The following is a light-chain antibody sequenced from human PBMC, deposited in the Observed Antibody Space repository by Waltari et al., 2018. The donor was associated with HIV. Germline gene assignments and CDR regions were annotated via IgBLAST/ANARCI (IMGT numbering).Light chain of an antibody. CDR1: SSTIGSNT. J-gene: IGLJ1*01. CDR2: SNN. Sequence: QSVLTQPPSASGTPGQRVTISCSGSSSTIGSNTLHWYRQLTGTAPKLLIYSNNQRPSGVPDRFSGSTAGTSASLVISGLQSEDEADYYCAAWDDSLKGGAFGTGTKVTVL. V-gene: IGLV1-44*01. CDR3: AAWDDSLKGGA.